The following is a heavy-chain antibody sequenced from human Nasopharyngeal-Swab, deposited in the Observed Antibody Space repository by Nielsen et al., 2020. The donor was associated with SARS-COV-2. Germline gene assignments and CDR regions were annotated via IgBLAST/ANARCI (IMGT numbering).Heavy chain of an antibody. CDR3: ARDSKPTIFGVVIIYGMDV. Sequence: GESLKISYAASGFTFSSYSMNWVRQAPGKGLEWVSSISSSSSYIYYADSVKGRFTISRDNAKNSLYLQMNSLRAKDTAVYYCARDSKPTIFGVVIIYGMDVWGQGTTVTVSS. V-gene: IGHV3-21*01. J-gene: IGHJ6*02. CDR2: ISSSSSYI. CDR1: GFTFSSYS. D-gene: IGHD3-3*01.